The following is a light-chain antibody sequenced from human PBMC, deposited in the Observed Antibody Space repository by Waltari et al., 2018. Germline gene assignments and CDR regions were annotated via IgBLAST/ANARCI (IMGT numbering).Light chain of an antibody. V-gene: IGKV1-5*03. CDR3: QQYNSPFA. Sequence: CRASQSISTWLAWYQQQPGKAPKLLIYKASNLESGVPSRFSGSGSGTEFTLTISSLQPDDFATYYCQQYNSPFAFGQGTKVQIK. CDR1: QSISTW. CDR2: KAS. J-gene: IGKJ2*01.